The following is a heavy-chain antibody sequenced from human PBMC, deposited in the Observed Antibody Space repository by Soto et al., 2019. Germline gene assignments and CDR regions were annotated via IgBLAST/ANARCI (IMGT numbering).Heavy chain of an antibody. CDR1: CASISSSSNY. Sequence: SETLSLTCTVSCASISSSSNYWGWIRQPPWKGLQWIGSIYYSGSTYCNPTLKSRITISVDTSKNQFSLKLNSVTAEDTAVYYCARAGVSSGWYLGEADWFDPWGQGTLVTVSS. CDR3: ARAGVSSGWYLGEADWFDP. D-gene: IGHD6-19*01. V-gene: IGHV4-39*01. J-gene: IGHJ5*02. CDR2: IYYSGST.